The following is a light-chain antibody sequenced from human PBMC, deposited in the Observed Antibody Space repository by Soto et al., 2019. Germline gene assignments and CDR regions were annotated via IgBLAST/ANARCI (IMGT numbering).Light chain of an antibody. CDR2: GSN. Sequence: QSVLTQPPSTSGTPGQRVTISCSGGSSNIGTYTVSWYQQFPETAPKLLIYGSNQRPSGVPDRFSGSKSGTSASLSIGGLQSEDEAHYYCAAWDDSLNGPTFGGGTKVTVL. V-gene: IGLV1-44*01. CDR3: AAWDDSLNGPT. J-gene: IGLJ2*01. CDR1: SSNIGTYT.